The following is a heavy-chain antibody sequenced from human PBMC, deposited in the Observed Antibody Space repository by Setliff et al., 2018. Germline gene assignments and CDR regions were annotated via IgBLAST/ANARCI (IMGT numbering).Heavy chain of an antibody. CDR2: INNDGTST. Sequence: PGGSLRLSCTASRFSFSNYWLHWVRQVPGKGLAWVGRINNDGTSTAYADSVRGRFTVSRDNSKNTLYLQMNSLRVEDTAVYFCAVDTTWTESFDYWGQGTLVTVSS. CDR1: RFSFSNYW. V-gene: IGHV3-74*01. J-gene: IGHJ4*02. CDR3: AVDTTWTESFDY. D-gene: IGHD1-1*01.